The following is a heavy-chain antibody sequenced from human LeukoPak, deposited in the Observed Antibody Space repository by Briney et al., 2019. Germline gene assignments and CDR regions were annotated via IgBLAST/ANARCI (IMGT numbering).Heavy chain of an antibody. Sequence: GGSLRLSCAASGFTFSSYNMNWVRQAPGKGLEWVSSISSSSSYIYYADSVKGRFTISRDNAKNSLYLQMNSLRAEDTAVYYCAREGGNGWYSGWFDPWGQGILVTVSS. CDR3: AREGGNGWYSGWFDP. CDR2: ISSSSSYI. V-gene: IGHV3-21*01. CDR1: GFTFSSYN. J-gene: IGHJ5*02. D-gene: IGHD6-19*01.